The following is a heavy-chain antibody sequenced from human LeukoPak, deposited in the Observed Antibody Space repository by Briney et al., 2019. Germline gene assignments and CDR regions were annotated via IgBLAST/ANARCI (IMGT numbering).Heavy chain of an antibody. V-gene: IGHV4-59*01. D-gene: IGHD3-9*01. CDR1: GGSISSYY. J-gene: IGHJ4*02. Sequence: PSETLSLTCTVSGGSISSYYWSWIRQPPGKGLEWIGYIYYSGSTNYNPSLKSRVTISVDTSKNQFSLKLSSVTAADTAVYYCARLRYFDWLPYFDYWGQGTLVTVSS. CDR2: IYYSGST. CDR3: ARLRYFDWLPYFDY.